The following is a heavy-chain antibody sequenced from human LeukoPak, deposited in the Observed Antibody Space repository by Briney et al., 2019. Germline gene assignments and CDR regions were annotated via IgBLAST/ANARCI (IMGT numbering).Heavy chain of an antibody. D-gene: IGHD3-10*01. CDR1: GFSFSSHW. J-gene: IGHJ4*02. CDR3: ARHLNYYLDY. V-gene: IGHV3-7*01. CDR2: IKQDESEK. Sequence: GGSLRLSCAASGFSFSSHWMSWVRQAPGKGLEWLANIKQDESEKYYADSVKGRFTISRDNAKNTLYLQMNSLRAEDTAVYYCARHLNYYLDYWGQGTLVTVSS.